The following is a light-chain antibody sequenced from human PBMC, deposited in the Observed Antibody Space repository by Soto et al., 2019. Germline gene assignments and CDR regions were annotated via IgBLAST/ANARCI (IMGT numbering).Light chain of an antibody. J-gene: IGLJ2*01. Sequence: QLVLTQSPSASASLGASVKLTCTLSSGHSSYAIAWHQQQPEKGPRYLMKLNSDGSHSKGDGIPDRFSGSSSGAERYLTISSLQSEDEADYYCHTWGTGIHVVFGGGTQLTVL. CDR3: HTWGTGIHVV. V-gene: IGLV4-69*01. CDR1: SGHSSYA. CDR2: LNSDGSH.